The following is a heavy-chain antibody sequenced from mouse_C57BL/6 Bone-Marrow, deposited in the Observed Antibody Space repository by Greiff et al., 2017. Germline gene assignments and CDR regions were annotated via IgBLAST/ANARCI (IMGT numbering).Heavy chain of an antibody. V-gene: IGHV14-4*01. CDR2: IDPENGDT. J-gene: IGHJ2*01. CDR1: GFNIKDDY. CDR3: TTGYLLWPH. D-gene: IGHD2-1*01. Sequence: EVQLQESGAELVRPGASVKLSCTASGFNIKDDYMHWVKQRPEQGLEWIGWIDPENGDTEYASKFQGKATITADTSSNTAYLQLSSLTSEDTAVYYCTTGYLLWPHWSQGTTLTVSA.